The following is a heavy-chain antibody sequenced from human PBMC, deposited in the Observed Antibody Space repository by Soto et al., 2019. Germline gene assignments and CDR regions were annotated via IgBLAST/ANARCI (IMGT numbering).Heavy chain of an antibody. CDR1: GGTFSSYA. D-gene: IGHD3-22*01. V-gene: IGHV1-69*13. CDR2: IIPIFGTA. Sequence: GASVKVSCKASGGTFSSYAISWVRQAPGQGLEWMGGIIPIFGTANYAQKFQGRVTITADESTSTAYMELSSLRSEDTAVYYCATTPYYYDRRVPDYYYYYMDVWGKGTTVTVSS. J-gene: IGHJ6*03. CDR3: ATTPYYYDRRVPDYYYYYMDV.